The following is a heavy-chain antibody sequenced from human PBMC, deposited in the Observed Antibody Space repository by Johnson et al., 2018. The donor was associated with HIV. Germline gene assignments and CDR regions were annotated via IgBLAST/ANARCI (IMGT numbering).Heavy chain of an antibody. CDR2: IWYDGSNK. Sequence: QVQLLESGGGVVQPGRSLRLSCAASGFTFSSYGMHWVRQAPGKGLEWVAVIWYDGSNKYYADSVKGRFTISRDNSKNTLYLQMNSLRADDTAVYYCARVASIALRPDAFDIWGQGTMVTVSS. J-gene: IGHJ3*02. CDR3: ARVASIALRPDAFDI. V-gene: IGHV3-33*01. CDR1: GFTFSSYG. D-gene: IGHD6-6*01.